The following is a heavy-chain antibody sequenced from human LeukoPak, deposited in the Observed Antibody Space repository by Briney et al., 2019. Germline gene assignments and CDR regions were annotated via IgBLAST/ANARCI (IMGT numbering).Heavy chain of an antibody. Sequence: GGSLRLSCSVTGYTFSSYSMNWVRQAPGKGLQWVSSISGGGSYIFYADSVEGRFSVSRDNAKNSVFLQMNSLRAEDTAVYYCARGLGDYDAFDVWGHGTRVTVAS. CDR3: ARGLGDYDAFDV. J-gene: IGHJ3*01. CDR1: GYTFSSYS. V-gene: IGHV3-21*01. D-gene: IGHD4-17*01. CDR2: ISGGGSYI.